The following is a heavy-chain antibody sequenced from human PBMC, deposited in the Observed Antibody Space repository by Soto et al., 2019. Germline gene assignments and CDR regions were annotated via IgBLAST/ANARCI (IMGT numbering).Heavy chain of an antibody. Sequence: SETLSLTCTVSGGSISSGDYYWSWIRQPPGKGLEWIGYIYYSGSTYYNPSLKSRVTISVDTSKNQFSLKLSSVTAADTAVYYCARGTNPYYDFWSGYYTGASFDYWGQGTLVTVSS. CDR1: GGSISSGDYY. CDR3: ARGTNPYYDFWSGYYTGASFDY. V-gene: IGHV4-30-4*01. J-gene: IGHJ4*02. D-gene: IGHD3-3*01. CDR2: IYYSGST.